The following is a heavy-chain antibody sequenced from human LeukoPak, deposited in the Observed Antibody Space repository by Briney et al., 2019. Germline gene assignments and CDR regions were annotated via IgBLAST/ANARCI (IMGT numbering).Heavy chain of an antibody. J-gene: IGHJ1*01. CDR3: ARAPYYYDSSGPTGFQH. Sequence: SETLSLTCTVSGGSISSYYWSWIRQPAGKGLEWIGRIYTSGSTNYNPSLKSRVTMSVDTSKNQFSLKLSSVTAADTAVYYCARAPYYYDSSGPTGFQHWGQGTLVTVSS. D-gene: IGHD3-22*01. CDR2: IYTSGST. V-gene: IGHV4-4*07. CDR1: GGSISSYY.